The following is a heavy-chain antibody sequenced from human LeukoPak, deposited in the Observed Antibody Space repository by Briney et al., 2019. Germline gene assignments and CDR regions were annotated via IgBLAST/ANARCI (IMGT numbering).Heavy chain of an antibody. J-gene: IGHJ4*02. D-gene: IGHD2-15*01. Sequence: ASVKVSCKASGYTFTGYYMHWVRQAPGQGLEWMGRINPNSGGTNYAQKFQGRVTMTRDTSISTAYMELSRLRSDDTAVYYCARGTIVVVVAAPDTYYFDYWGQGTLVTVSS. CDR2: INPNSGGT. CDR3: ARGTIVVVVAAPDTYYFDY. V-gene: IGHV1-2*06. CDR1: GYTFTGYY.